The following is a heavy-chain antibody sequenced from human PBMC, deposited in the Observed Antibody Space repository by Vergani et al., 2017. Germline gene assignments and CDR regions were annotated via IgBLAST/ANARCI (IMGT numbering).Heavy chain of an antibody. Sequence: QVQLVQSGAEVKKPGASVKVSCKASGYTFTSYGISWVRQAPGQGLEWMGWISAYNGNTNYAQKLQGRVTMTTDTSTSTAYMELRSLRSDETAVYYCARDQYYYDSSGYSGLSYWGQGTLVTVSS. CDR1: GYTFTSYG. D-gene: IGHD3-22*01. J-gene: IGHJ4*02. CDR2: ISAYNGNT. V-gene: IGHV1-18*01. CDR3: ARDQYYYDSSGYSGLSY.